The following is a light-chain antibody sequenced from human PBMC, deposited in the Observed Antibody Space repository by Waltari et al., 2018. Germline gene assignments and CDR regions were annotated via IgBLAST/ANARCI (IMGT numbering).Light chain of an antibody. CDR2: RNN. V-gene: IGLV1-47*01. CDR3: AAWDDSLSGPV. J-gene: IGLJ2*01. Sequence: QSVLTQPPSASGTPGQRVTISCSGSSSNIGSNYVYWYQQLPGTAPKLLIYRNNQRPSGFPDRFSGSMSGPPASLAISGLRSEDEADYYCAAWDDSLSGPVFGGGTKLTVL. CDR1: SSNIGSNY.